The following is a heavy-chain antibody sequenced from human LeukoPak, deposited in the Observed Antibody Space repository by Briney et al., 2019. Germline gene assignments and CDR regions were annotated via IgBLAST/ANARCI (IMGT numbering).Heavy chain of an antibody. Sequence: GGSLRLSCAASGFTFSSYSMNWVRQAPGKGLEWVSYISSGSSTIYYADSVKGRFTISRDNAKNSLYLQMNSLRAEDTAVYYCARLAPFDYWGQGTLVTVSS. V-gene: IGHV3-48*04. CDR1: GFTFSSYS. CDR2: ISSGSSTI. J-gene: IGHJ4*02. CDR3: ARLAPFDY.